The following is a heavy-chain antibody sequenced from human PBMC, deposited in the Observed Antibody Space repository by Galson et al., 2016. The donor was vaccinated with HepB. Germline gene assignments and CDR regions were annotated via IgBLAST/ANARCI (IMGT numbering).Heavy chain of an antibody. CDR3: ARERDTRGSEYGGASD. Sequence: QSGAEVTKPGASVMVSCKASGSTFNKYGFIWVRQAPGQGLEWMGWIGVYKGDTKYAPKVQGRVTMTADTSTSTVYMELRSLRSDDTAVYYWARERDTRGSEYGGASDWGQGTLVTVSS. V-gene: IGHV1-18*01. CDR1: GSTFNKYG. D-gene: IGHD5-18*01. J-gene: IGHJ1*01. CDR2: IGVYKGDT.